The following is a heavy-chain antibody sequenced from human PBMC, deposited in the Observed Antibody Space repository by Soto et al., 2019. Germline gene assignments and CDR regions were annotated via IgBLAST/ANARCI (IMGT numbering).Heavy chain of an antibody. Sequence: GGSLRLSCAASGFPFSIHWMHWVRQAPGKGLVWVSRIDTDGSRTNYADSVKGRFTMSRDNAKNTAFLQMNSLRAEDTAVYYCVKGHGGLDGWGQGNMVPVSS. J-gene: IGHJ4*02. CDR3: VKGHGGLDG. D-gene: IGHD6-25*01. CDR2: IDTDGSRT. V-gene: IGHV3-74*01. CDR1: GFPFSIHW.